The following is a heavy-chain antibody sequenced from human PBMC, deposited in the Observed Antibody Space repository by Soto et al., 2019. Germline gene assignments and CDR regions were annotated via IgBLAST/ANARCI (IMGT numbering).Heavy chain of an antibody. CDR1: GFTFSSYW. J-gene: IGHJ4*02. D-gene: IGHD2-2*01. CDR3: ARDLGYCSSTRCYGGDYFDY. Sequence: EVQLVESGGGLVQPGGSLRLSCAASGFTFSSYWMSWVRQAPGKGLEWVANIKQDGSEKYYVDSVKGRFTISRDNAKNSLYLQMNSLRAEDTAVYYCARDLGYCSSTRCYGGDYFDYWGQGTLVTVSS. V-gene: IGHV3-7*01. CDR2: IKQDGSEK.